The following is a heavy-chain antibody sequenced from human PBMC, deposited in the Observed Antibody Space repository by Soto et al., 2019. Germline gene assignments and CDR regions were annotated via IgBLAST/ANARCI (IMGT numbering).Heavy chain of an antibody. D-gene: IGHD1-1*01. CDR1: GGSVRAPDW. CDR3: ARVRQGCSANNCYFDP. J-gene: IGHJ5*01. Sequence: QVHLQESGPGLVAPSGTLSLTCTLSGGSVRAPDWWNWVRQSPDKGLERIAEVPISGHSNYNPSLRSRVSVSRDSSKNQFYLNLNSVTAADTAIYYCARVRQGCSANNCYFDPWGQGTQVTISS. V-gene: IGHV4-4*02. CDR2: VPISGHS.